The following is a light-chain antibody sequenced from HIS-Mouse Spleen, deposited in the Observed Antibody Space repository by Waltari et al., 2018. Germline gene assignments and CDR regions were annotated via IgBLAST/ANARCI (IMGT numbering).Light chain of an antibody. J-gene: IGLJ3*02. Sequence: SYELTQPPSVSVSPGQTARITCPGDALPKQYAYWYQKKPGQAPVLVIYKDRERPSGIPERFSGSSAGTTVTLTISGVQAEDEADYYCQSADSSGTWVFGGWTKLTVL. CDR1: ALPKQY. V-gene: IGLV3-25*03. CDR2: KDR. CDR3: QSADSSGTWV.